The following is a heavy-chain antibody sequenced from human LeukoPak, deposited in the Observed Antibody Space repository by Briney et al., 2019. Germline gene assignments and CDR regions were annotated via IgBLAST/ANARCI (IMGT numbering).Heavy chain of an antibody. D-gene: IGHD3-22*01. CDR2: ISYDGSNK. V-gene: IGHV3-30*04. CDR1: GFTFSSYA. Sequence: GGSLRLSCAASGFTFSSYAMHWVRQAPGKWLEWVAVISYDGSNKYYADSVKGRFTISRDNSKNTLYLQMNSLRAEDTAVYYCARDYYDSSGYSMYYYYYYMDVWGKGTTVTVSS. J-gene: IGHJ6*03. CDR3: ARDYYDSSGYSMYYYYYYMDV.